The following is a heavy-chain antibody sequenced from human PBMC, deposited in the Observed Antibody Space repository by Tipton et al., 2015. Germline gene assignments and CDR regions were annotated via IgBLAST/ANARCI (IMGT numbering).Heavy chain of an antibody. CDR2: IRSKAKGYAT. J-gene: IGHJ4*02. CDR1: GFTFSDSP. Sequence: SLRLSCAASGFTFSDSPIHWVRQASGRGLEWVGRIRSKAKGYATAYAASVKGRFTISRDDSKSIAYLQMNSLRTEDTAVYYCARGNLYTSSGYRTAYHFDYWGQGTLVTVSS. D-gene: IGHD3-22*01. V-gene: IGHV3-73*01. CDR3: ARGNLYTSSGYRTAYHFDY.